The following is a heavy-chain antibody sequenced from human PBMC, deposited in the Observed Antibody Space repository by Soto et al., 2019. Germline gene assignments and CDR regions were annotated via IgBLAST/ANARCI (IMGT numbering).Heavy chain of an antibody. CDR2: ISSSGSTI. CDR3: AKLPLLRVVVNWFAP. D-gene: IGHD2-21*01. V-gene: IGHV3-48*02. J-gene: IGHJ5*02. CDR1: GFTFSTYS. Sequence: EVQLVESGGGLIQPGGSLRLSCVGSGFTFSTYSMNWVRQAPGKGLEWIAFISSSGSTITYADSAKGRFTISRENAKNSVYLQMNSLRDEDTALYYCAKLPLLRVVVNWFAPWGQGTQVTVSS.